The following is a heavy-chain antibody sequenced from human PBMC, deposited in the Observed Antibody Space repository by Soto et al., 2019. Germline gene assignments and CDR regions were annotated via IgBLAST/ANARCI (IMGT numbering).Heavy chain of an antibody. D-gene: IGHD2-2*01. V-gene: IGHV3-23*01. J-gene: IGHJ2*01. CDR1: GFTFSSYA. CDR2: ISGSGGST. CDR3: AKAFIVVVPAAIGWYFDL. Sequence: VQLLESGGGLVQPGGSLRLSCAASGFTFSSYAMSWVRQAPGKGLEWVSAISGSGGSTYYADSVKGRFTISRDNSKNTLYLQMNSLRAEDTAVYYCAKAFIVVVPAAIGWYFDLWGRGTLVTVSS.